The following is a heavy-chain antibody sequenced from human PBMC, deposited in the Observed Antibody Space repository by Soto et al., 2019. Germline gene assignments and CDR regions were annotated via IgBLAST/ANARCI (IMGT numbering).Heavy chain of an antibody. CDR2: ISGSGGST. J-gene: IGHJ5*02. CDR3: AKDGYRSSSGNWFDP. Sequence: EVQLLESGGGLVQPGGSLRLSCAASGFTFSSYAMSWVRQAPGKGLEWVSAISGSGGSTYYAASVKGRFTISRDNSKNTLHLQMNSLRAEDTAVYYCAKDGYRSSSGNWFDPWGQGTLVNVSS. CDR1: GFTFSSYA. D-gene: IGHD6-6*01. V-gene: IGHV3-23*01.